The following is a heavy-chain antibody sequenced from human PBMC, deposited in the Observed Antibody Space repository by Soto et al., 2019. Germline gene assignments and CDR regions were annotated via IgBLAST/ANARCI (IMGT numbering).Heavy chain of an antibody. Sequence: ASVKGSCKASGYGFTSYARHWVRQAPVQRLEWMGWINAGNGNTKYSQKFQGRVTITRDTSASTAHMEPSSLRSEDTAVYYCARGTPVFFDYWGQETLVTVSS. CDR1: GYGFTSYA. J-gene: IGHJ4*02. CDR3: ARGTPVFFDY. CDR2: INAGNGNT. V-gene: IGHV1-3*01.